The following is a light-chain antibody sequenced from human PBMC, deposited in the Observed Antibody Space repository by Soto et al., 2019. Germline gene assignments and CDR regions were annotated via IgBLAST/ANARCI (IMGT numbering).Light chain of an antibody. Sequence: QSVLTQPPSVTGSPGQRVTISCSGGTSNIGGNTVTWYQQLPGAAPQLLIFSNHLRPSGVPDRFSGPKSGTSASLDISGLQSEDEADYFCASWDDSLTGRLIFGGGTKVTVL. CDR2: SNH. J-gene: IGLJ1*01. V-gene: IGLV1-44*01. CDR1: TSNIGGNT. CDR3: ASWDDSLTGRLI.